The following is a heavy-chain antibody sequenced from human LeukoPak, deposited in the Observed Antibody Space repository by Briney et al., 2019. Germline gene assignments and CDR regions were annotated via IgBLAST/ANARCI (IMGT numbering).Heavy chain of an antibody. J-gene: IGHJ4*02. CDR1: GYTFTSYY. Sequence: ASVKVSCKASGYTFTSYYMHWVRRAPGQGPEWMGIINPSGGSTSYAQKFQGRVTMTRDTSTSTVYMELSSLRSEDTAVYYCARGNHNYYDSSGYYYVESDYWGQGTLVTVSS. CDR2: INPSGGST. V-gene: IGHV1-46*01. D-gene: IGHD3-22*01. CDR3: ARGNHNYYDSSGYYYVESDY.